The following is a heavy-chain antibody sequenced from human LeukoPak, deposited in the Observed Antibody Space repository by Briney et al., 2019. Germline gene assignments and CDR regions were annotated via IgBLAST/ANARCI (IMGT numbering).Heavy chain of an antibody. D-gene: IGHD6-19*01. Sequence: SVKVSCKASGGTFISYAISWVPQAPGQRLELMGGIIPIFGTANYAQKFQGRVTITTDESTSTAYMELSSLRSEDTAVYYCATVAGYYYYYYMDVWGKGTTVTVSS. J-gene: IGHJ6*03. CDR3: ATVAGYYYYYYMDV. CDR2: IIPIFGTA. CDR1: GGTFISYA. V-gene: IGHV1-69*05.